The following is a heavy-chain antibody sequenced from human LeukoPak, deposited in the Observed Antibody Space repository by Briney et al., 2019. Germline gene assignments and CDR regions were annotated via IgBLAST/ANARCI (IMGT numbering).Heavy chain of an antibody. V-gene: IGHV4-59*02. CDR3: SEGYFEPFAH. Sequence: SETPSLTCVVSGASVSTSHWNWIRQLPGKGLEWIGCLSYTGKTDYNPSLTSRVTISLGTSKNQVSLKLRSVTAADTAVYYCSEGYFEPFAHWGQGTLVTVSS. CDR2: LSYTGKT. CDR1: GASVSTSH. D-gene: IGHD2/OR15-2a*01. J-gene: IGHJ4*02.